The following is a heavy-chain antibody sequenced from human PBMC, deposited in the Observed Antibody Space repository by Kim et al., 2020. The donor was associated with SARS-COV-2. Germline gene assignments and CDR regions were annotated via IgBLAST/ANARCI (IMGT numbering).Heavy chain of an antibody. V-gene: IGHV6-1*01. D-gene: IGHD6-19*01. CDR3: ARDPSGWYNPNIYYYYGMDV. J-gene: IGHJ6*02. CDR2: TYYRSKWYN. Sequence: SQTLSLTCAISGDSVSSNSAAWNWIRQSPSRGLEWLGRTYYRSKWYNDYAVSVKSRITINPDTSKNQFSLQLNSVTPEDTAVYYCARDPSGWYNPNIYYYYGMDVWGQGTTVTVSS. CDR1: GDSVSSNSAA.